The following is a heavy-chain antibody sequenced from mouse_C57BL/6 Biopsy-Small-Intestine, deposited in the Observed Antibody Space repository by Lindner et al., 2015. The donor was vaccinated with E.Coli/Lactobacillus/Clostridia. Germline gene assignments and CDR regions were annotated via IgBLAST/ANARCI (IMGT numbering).Heavy chain of an antibody. D-gene: IGHD1-1*01. CDR1: GFNIKDYY. CDR2: IDPEDGDT. CDR3: ARDYYGSS. Sequence: VQLQESGAELVRPGASVKLSCTASGFNIKDYYMHWVKQRPEQGLEWIGKIDPEDGDTEYAPKFQGKATMTADTSSSTAYLQLSSLTSEDSAVYYCARDYYGSSWGQGATLTVSS. V-gene: IGHV14-1*01. J-gene: IGHJ2*01.